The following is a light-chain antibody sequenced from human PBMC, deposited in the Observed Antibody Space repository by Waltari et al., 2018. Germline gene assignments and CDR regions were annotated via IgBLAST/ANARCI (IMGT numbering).Light chain of an antibody. Sequence: QSVLTQPPSVSEAPGQWVTISCSGSNSNIGTNAVNWYQKLPGKAPKLLIYYDNLLSPGVSDRFSGSKSDTSASLAISGLQSEDEADYYCEAWDDTLNGVVFGGGTKLTVL. CDR1: NSNIGTNA. V-gene: IGLV1-36*01. J-gene: IGLJ3*02. CDR3: EAWDDTLNGVV. CDR2: YDN.